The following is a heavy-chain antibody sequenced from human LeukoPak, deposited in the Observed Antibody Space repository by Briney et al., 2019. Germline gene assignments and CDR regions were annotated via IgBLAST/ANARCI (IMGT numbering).Heavy chain of an antibody. J-gene: IGHJ5*02. CDR2: INHGGST. D-gene: IGHD5-18*01. CDR3: ARPSGYSYGLNWFDP. Sequence: SETLSLTCAVYGGSFSGYYWSWIRPPPGKGLEWIGEINHGGSTNYNPSPKSQVTISVDTSKNQFSLKLSSVTAADTAVYYCARPSGYSYGLNWFDPWGQGTLVTVSS. V-gene: IGHV4-34*01. CDR1: GGSFSGYY.